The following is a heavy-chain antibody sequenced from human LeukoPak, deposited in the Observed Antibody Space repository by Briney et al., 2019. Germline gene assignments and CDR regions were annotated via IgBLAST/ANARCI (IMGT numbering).Heavy chain of an antibody. V-gene: IGHV4-59*08. D-gene: IGHD1-14*01. CDR3: ARQPAGTAAFDI. CDR2: IYYTGGEI. Sequence: SETLSLTCTVSGGSINSYYRSWIRQAPGKGLEWIGYIYYTGGEINYNPSLKSRLTISVDTSKNQFSLMLTSVTAADTAVYYCARQPAGTAAFDIWAQGTVVTVSS. J-gene: IGHJ3*02. CDR1: GGSINSYY.